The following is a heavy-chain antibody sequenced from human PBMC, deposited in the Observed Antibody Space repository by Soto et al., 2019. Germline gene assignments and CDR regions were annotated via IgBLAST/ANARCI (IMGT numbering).Heavy chain of an antibody. V-gene: IGHV4-39*01. Sequence: QLQLQESGPGLVKPSETLSLTCTVSGGSISSGRYYWGWIRQPPGKGLEWIGSIYYSGSTYSNPALKRRVTIFVDTSKNQFSRRRSSVTAADTAVYYCARHSDCSGGSCYSEYFAVGNWFDPWGQGTLVTVSS. D-gene: IGHD2-15*01. CDR2: IYYSGST. J-gene: IGHJ5*02. CDR3: ARHSDCSGGSCYSEYFAVGNWFDP. CDR1: GGSISSGRYY.